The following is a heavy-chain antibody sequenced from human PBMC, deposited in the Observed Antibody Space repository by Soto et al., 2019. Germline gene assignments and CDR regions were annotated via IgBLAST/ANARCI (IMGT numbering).Heavy chain of an antibody. Sequence: GRSLRLSWAGSAFIFHEYGMHWVRQPPGKGLEWVAVISYDGSNKFYADSVKGRLTSSRDNSKNALYLQMNSLRSEDTAVYYCPLSFLMMRRGAPPPDYRGPGILVTL. CDR3: PLSFLMMRRGAPPPDY. CDR2: ISYDGSNK. D-gene: IGHD1-26*01. J-gene: IGHJ4*02. V-gene: IGHV3-30*03. CDR1: AFIFHEYG.